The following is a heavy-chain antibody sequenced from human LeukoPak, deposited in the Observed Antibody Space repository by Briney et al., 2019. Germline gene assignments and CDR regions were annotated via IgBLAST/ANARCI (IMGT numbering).Heavy chain of an antibody. V-gene: IGHV1-69*13. D-gene: IGHD2-2*01. J-gene: IGHJ6*03. CDR2: IIPIFGTA. Sequence: ASVKVSCKASGGTFSSYAISWVRQAPGQGLEWMGGIIPIFGTANYAQKFQGRVTITADESTSTAYMELSSLRSEDTAVYYCAVNTHCSSTSCHYYYYMDVWGKGTTVTVSS. CDR1: GGTFSSYA. CDR3: AVNTHCSSTSCHYYYYMDV.